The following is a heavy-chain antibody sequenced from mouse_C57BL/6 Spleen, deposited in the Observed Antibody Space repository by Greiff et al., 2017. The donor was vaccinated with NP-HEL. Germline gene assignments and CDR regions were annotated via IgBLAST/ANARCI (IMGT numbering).Heavy chain of an antibody. J-gene: IGHJ4*01. CDR1: GYAFSSSW. CDR2: IYPGDGDT. V-gene: IGHV1-82*01. CDR3: ARWSYLYAMDY. Sequence: QVQLQQSGPELVKPGASVKISCKASGYAFSSSWMNWVKQRPGKCLEWIGRIYPGDGDTNYNGKFKGKATLTADKSSSTAYMQLSSLTSEDSAVYFCARWSYLYAMDYWGQGTSVTVSS. D-gene: IGHD1-1*02.